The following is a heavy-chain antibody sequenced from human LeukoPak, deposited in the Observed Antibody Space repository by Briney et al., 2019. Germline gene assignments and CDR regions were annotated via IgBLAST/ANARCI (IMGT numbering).Heavy chain of an antibody. Sequence: GGSLRLSCVASGFTFSRYGMTWVRQAPGKGLQWVSAISGSGGSTYYADSVKGRFTISRDNSKNTLYLQMNSLRAEDTAVYYCAKMSGVVGAGTLGYWGQGTLVTVSS. CDR2: ISGSGGST. D-gene: IGHD2-15*01. CDR1: GFTFSRYG. J-gene: IGHJ4*02. CDR3: AKMSGVVGAGTLGY. V-gene: IGHV3-23*01.